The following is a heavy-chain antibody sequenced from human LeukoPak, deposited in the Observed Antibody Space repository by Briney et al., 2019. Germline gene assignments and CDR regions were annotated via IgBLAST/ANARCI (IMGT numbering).Heavy chain of an antibody. D-gene: IGHD1-26*01. CDR1: GFTFSSYA. J-gene: IGHJ4*02. Sequence: GGSLGPSCAASGFTFSSYAMSWVRQAPGKGLEWVANIKEDETEKHYVESVKGRFTISRDNTKNSLSLQMNSLRADDTAVYHCARDVLGALDYWSQGTLVTVSS. CDR2: IKEDETEK. V-gene: IGHV3-7*01. CDR3: ARDVLGALDY.